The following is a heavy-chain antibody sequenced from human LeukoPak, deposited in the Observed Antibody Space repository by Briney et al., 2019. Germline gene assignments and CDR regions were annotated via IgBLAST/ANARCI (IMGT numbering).Heavy chain of an antibody. D-gene: IGHD2-2*01. V-gene: IGHV5-51*01. CDR3: AIGGDSSTSCYRCFNY. CDR2: IYPDDSDT. CDR1: GYSFTNYW. Sequence: GESLKISCEGSGYSFTNYWIGWVRQMPAKDLAWMGVIYPDDSDTRYSPSFKGQVTISADKSIGTAYLQWSSLKASDTAMYYCAIGGDSSTSCYRCFNYWGQGTLVTVSS. J-gene: IGHJ4*02.